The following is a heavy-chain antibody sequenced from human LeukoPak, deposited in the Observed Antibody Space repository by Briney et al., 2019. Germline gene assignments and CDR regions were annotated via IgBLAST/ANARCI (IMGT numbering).Heavy chain of an antibody. D-gene: IGHD3-10*02. J-gene: IGHJ6*04. V-gene: IGHV3-21*06. CDR3: AELGITMIGGV. CDR2: ISSSSSYI. Sequence: KTGGSLRLSCAASGFTFSSFSMNWVRQAPGKGLEWVSSISSSSSYIYYADSVKGRFTISRDNAKNSLYLQMNSLRAEDTAVYYCAELGITMIGGVWGKGNTVTISS. CDR1: GFTFSSFS.